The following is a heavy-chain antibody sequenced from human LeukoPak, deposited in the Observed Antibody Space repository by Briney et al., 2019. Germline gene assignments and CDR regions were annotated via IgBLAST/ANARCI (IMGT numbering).Heavy chain of an antibody. CDR1: GGSISSGGYY. CDR2: IYYSGST. D-gene: IGHD2-15*01. Sequence: PSETLSLTCTVSGGSISSGGYYWSWIRQHPGKGLEWIGYIYYSGSTNYNPSLKSRVTISVDKSKNQFSLKLSSVTAADTAVYYCARGFCSGGYCNSPGMDVWGQGTTVTVSS. J-gene: IGHJ6*02. CDR3: ARGFCSGGYCNSPGMDV. V-gene: IGHV4-31*03.